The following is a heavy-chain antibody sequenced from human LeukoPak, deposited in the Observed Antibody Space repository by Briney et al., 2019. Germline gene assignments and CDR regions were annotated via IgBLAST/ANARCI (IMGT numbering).Heavy chain of an antibody. CDR2: ISSNGGST. Sequence: GGSLRLSCAASGFTFSSYAMHWVRQTPGKGLEYVSAISSNGGSTYYANSVKGRFTISRDNSKNTLYLQMGSLRAEDMAVYYCARVPSYYYYYMDVWGKGTTVTVSS. CDR3: ARVPSYYYYYMDV. CDR1: GFTFSSYA. V-gene: IGHV3-64*01. J-gene: IGHJ6*03.